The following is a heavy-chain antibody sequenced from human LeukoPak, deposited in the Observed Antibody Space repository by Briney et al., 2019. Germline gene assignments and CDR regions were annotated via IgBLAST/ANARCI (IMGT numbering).Heavy chain of an antibody. J-gene: IGHJ3*02. Sequence: PGGSLRLSCAASGFTFSSYAMSWVRQAPGKGLEWVSAISGSGGSTYYADSVKGRFTISRDNSKNTLYLQMNSLRSEDTAVYYCAAPIPRSYGSGPTSFDIWGQGTMVTVSS. V-gene: IGHV3-23*01. CDR3: AAPIPRSYGSGPTSFDI. D-gene: IGHD3-10*01. CDR2: ISGSGGST. CDR1: GFTFSSYA.